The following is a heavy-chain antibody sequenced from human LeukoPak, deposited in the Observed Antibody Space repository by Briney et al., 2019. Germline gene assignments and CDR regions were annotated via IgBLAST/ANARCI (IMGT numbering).Heavy chain of an antibody. CDR3: ARDRCSGVTCVWSIDP. D-gene: IGHD2-15*01. Sequence: GGSLRLSCAASGFTFSTYSMNWVRQAPGKGLEWVSYISSSGSTIYYTDSVKGRFTISRDNAKNSLYLQMNSLRAEDTAVYYCARDRCSGVTCVWSIDPWGQGTLVTVSS. V-gene: IGHV3-48*04. CDR2: ISSSGSTI. CDR1: GFTFSTYS. J-gene: IGHJ5*02.